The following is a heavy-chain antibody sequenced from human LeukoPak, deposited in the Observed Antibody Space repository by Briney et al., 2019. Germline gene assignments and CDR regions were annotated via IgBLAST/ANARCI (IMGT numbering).Heavy chain of an antibody. V-gene: IGHV4-39*07. CDR1: GGSVSSGSYY. CDR2: INHSGGT. D-gene: IGHD2-2*01. J-gene: IGHJ4*02. Sequence: PSETLSLTCTVSGGSVSSGSYYWSWIRQPPGKGLEWIGEINHSGGTNYNPSLKSRVTISVDMSRNQFSLKLSSVTAADTAVYYCARGRGYCSSTSCSWDYWGQGTLVTVSS. CDR3: ARGRGYCSSTSCSWDY.